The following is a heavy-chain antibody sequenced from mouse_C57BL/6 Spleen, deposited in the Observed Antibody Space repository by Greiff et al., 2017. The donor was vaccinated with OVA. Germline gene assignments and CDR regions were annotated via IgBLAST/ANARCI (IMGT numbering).Heavy chain of an antibody. CDR3: AIPSYGSSYRLDY. CDR1: GFTFSDYG. D-gene: IGHD1-1*01. Sequence: EVKLMESGGGLVKPGGSLKLSCAASGFTFSDYGMHWVRQAPEKGLEWVAYISSGSSTIYYADTVKGRFTISRDNATSTVFLQMTSLRSEDSAVYYVAIPSYGSSYRLDYWGQGTTLTVSS. CDR2: ISSGSSTI. V-gene: IGHV5-17*01. J-gene: IGHJ2*01.